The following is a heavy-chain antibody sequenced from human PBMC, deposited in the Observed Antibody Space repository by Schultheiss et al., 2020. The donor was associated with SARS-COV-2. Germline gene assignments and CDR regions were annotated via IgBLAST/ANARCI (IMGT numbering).Heavy chain of an antibody. CDR1: GFTFSSYG. CDR2: ISSSSSYI. CDR3: AKRLSDYSYYYYMDV. Sequence: GGSLRLSCAASGFTFSSYGMHWVRQAPGKGLEWVSSISSSSSYIYYADSVKGRFTISRDNSKNTLYLQMNSLRAEDTAVYYCAKRLSDYSYYYYMDVWGKGTTVTVSS. V-gene: IGHV3-21*04. J-gene: IGHJ6*03. D-gene: IGHD4-11*01.